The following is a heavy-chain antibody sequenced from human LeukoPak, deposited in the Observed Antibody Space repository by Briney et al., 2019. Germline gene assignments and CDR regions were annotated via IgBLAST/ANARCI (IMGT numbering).Heavy chain of an antibody. CDR1: GFTFSSYG. CDR3: AKDQGYSYGSGLDY. D-gene: IGHD5-18*01. CDR2: ISYDGSNK. V-gene: IGHV3-30*18. Sequence: GGSLRLSCAASGFTFSSYGMHWVRQAPGKGLEWVAVISYDGSNKYYADSVKGRFTISRDNSKNTLYLQMNSLRAEDTAVYYCAKDQGYSYGSGLDYWGQGTLVTVSS. J-gene: IGHJ4*02.